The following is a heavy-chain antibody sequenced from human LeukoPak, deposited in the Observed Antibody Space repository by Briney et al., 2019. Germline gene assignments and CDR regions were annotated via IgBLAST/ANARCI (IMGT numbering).Heavy chain of an antibody. V-gene: IGHV3-23*01. CDR2: ISPTGAGT. J-gene: IGHJ3*02. D-gene: IGHD2-2*02. CDR3: AKYTERAFDI. Sequence: PGGSLRLSCVASGDSFKCYAMSWARQAPGQGLEWVSAISPTGAGTYYADSVEGLFTISRDNSKNTLYLQMNSLRAEDTAVYYCAKYTERAFDIWGQGTMVTVSS. CDR1: GDSFKCYA.